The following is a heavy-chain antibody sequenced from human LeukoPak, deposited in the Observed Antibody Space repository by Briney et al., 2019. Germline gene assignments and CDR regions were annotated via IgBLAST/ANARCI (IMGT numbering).Heavy chain of an antibody. V-gene: IGHV3-23*01. CDR1: GFTFSSYA. CDR2: ISGSGGST. J-gene: IGHJ4*02. Sequence: PGGSLRLSYAASGFTFSSYAMSWVRQAPGKGLEWVSAISGSGGSTYYADSVKGRFTISRDNSKNTLYLQMNSLRAEDTAVYYCAKVPAPPDYGDLIFDYWGQGTLVTVSS. CDR3: AKVPAPPDYGDLIFDY. D-gene: IGHD4-17*01.